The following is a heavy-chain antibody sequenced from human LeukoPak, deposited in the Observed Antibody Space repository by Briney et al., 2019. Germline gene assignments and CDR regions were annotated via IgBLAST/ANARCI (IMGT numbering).Heavy chain of an antibody. CDR1: GASITSGYY. V-gene: IGHV4-38-2*02. Sequence: SETLSLTCTVSGASITSGYYWGWIRQPPGKGLEWIGEILHTGPTNFNPSPKSRVTISMDKSKNQLSLRLNSVTAADTAIYYCVRGGTYYLPYWGQGILATVSS. CDR2: ILHTGPT. J-gene: IGHJ4*02. D-gene: IGHD1-26*01. CDR3: VRGGTYYLPY.